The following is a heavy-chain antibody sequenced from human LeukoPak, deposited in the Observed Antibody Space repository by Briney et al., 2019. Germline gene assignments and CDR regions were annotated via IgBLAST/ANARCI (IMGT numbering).Heavy chain of an antibody. CDR3: ARHCRFGDYDILTGYYNPFDY. Sequence: PSETLSLTCTVSGGSISSCYWSWIRQPPGKGLEWIGYIYYSGSTNYNPSLKSRVTISVDTSKNQFSLKLSSVTAADTAVYYCARHCRFGDYDILTGYYNPFDYWGQGTLVTVSS. CDR1: GGSISSCY. D-gene: IGHD3-9*01. J-gene: IGHJ4*02. CDR2: IYYSGST. V-gene: IGHV4-59*08.